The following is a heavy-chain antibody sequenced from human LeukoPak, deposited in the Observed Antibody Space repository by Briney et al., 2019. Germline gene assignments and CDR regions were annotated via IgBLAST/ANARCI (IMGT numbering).Heavy chain of an antibody. J-gene: IGHJ3*02. Sequence: SETLSLTCTVSGGSISSYYWSWIRQPPGKGLEWIGYIYYSGSTNYNPSLKSRVTISVDTSKNQSSLKLSSVTAADTAVYYCARVRYYYDSSGYYHAFDIWGQGTMVTVSS. CDR3: ARVRYYYDSSGYYHAFDI. D-gene: IGHD3-22*01. CDR2: IYYSGST. V-gene: IGHV4-59*01. CDR1: GGSISSYY.